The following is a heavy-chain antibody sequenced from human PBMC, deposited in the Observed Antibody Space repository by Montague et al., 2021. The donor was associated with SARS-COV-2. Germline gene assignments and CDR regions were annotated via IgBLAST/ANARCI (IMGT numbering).Heavy chain of an antibody. CDR2: MYETGNM. V-gene: IGHV4-4*09. Sequence: SETLSLACTVSRGSLSNYYWCWIRQSPDKGLEWIGYMYETGNMIYNPSLRSRVSIPADTSESQFSLRLTSMTAADSARYYCARNMAYCGQGVLVT. CDR1: RGSLSNYY. J-gene: IGHJ4*02. CDR3: ARNMAY. D-gene: IGHD2/OR15-2a*01.